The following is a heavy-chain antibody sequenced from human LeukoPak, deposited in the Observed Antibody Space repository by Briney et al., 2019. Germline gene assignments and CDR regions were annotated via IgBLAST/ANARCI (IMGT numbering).Heavy chain of an antibody. V-gene: IGHV3-21*01. Sequence: NPGGSLRLSCAASGFTFSSYSMNWVRQAPGKGLEWVSSISSSSYIYYADSVKGRFTISRDNAKNSLYLQMNSLRAEDTAVYYCARGGLGGNYSNPGDYWGQGTLVTVSS. CDR1: GFTFSSYS. D-gene: IGHD4-11*01. CDR2: ISSSSYI. J-gene: IGHJ4*02. CDR3: ARGGLGGNYSNPGDY.